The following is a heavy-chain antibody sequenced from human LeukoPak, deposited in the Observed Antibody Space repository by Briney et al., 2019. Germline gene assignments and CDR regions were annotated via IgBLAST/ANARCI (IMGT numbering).Heavy chain of an antibody. D-gene: IGHD5-18*01. Sequence: GGSLRLSCAVSGFSIRSSWMSWVRQAPGKGLEWVSAISGSGGSTYYADSVKGRFTISRDNSKNTLYLQMNSLRAEDTAVYYCAKDPIQLWLQADYWGQGTLVTVSS. J-gene: IGHJ4*02. CDR2: ISGSGGST. CDR3: AKDPIQLWLQADY. CDR1: GFSIRSSW. V-gene: IGHV3-23*01.